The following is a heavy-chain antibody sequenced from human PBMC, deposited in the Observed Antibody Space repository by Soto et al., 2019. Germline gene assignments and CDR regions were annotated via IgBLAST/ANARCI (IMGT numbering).Heavy chain of an antibody. CDR2: INHSGST. D-gene: IGHD2-21*02. CDR3: ARGLPCGGDCYYFDY. CDR1: GGSFSGYY. J-gene: IGHJ4*02. Sequence: QVQLQQWGAGLLKLSETLSLTCAVYGGSFSGYYWSWIRQPPGKGLEWIGEINHSGSTNYNPSLKSPVTISVDTSKNQFSLKLSSVTAADTAVYYCARGLPCGGDCYYFDYWGQGTLVTVSS. V-gene: IGHV4-34*01.